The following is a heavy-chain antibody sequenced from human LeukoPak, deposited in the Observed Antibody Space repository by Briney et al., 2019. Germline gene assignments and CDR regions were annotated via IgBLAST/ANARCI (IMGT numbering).Heavy chain of an antibody. CDR2: ISSDGSRT. V-gene: IGHV3-74*03. J-gene: IGHJ4*02. CDR3: AKCLSDLNYFDY. Sequence: PGGSLRLSCAASGFTFSSHWMHWVRQAPGKGLVWVSRISSDGSRTTYADSVKGRFTISRDNAKNTLYLQMDTLRAEGTAVYYCAKCLSDLNYFDYWGQGTLVTVSS. D-gene: IGHD2-2*01. CDR1: GFTFSSHW.